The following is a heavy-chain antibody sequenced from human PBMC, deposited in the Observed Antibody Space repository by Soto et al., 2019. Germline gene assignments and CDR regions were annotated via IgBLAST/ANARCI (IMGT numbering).Heavy chain of an antibody. J-gene: IGHJ4*02. CDR3: AREGRIGSLRIDN. CDR1: GYTFTRHG. D-gene: IGHD2-15*01. V-gene: IGHV1-18*01. Sequence: QVQLVQSGPEVKKPGASVKVSCKASGYTFTRHGFSWVRQAPGQGLEWMGWISTYNVNTHYAQKFQGRVTMTADTSANTVYMELTSLIPDDTAIYYCAREGRIGSLRIDNRGQGTLVTVSS. CDR2: ISTYNVNT.